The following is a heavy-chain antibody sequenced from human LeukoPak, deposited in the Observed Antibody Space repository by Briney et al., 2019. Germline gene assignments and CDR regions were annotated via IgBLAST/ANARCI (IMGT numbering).Heavy chain of an antibody. Sequence: GGSVRLSCAASGFSVSSIYMSWVRQAPGKGLEWVAVIYSGGTTYYADSVRGRFTISRDNSKNTLYLQMNSLRVEDTALYYCARAMGFGDLMGYWGQGTLVTVSS. CDR2: IYSGGTT. CDR3: ARAMGFGDLMGY. D-gene: IGHD3-10*01. J-gene: IGHJ4*02. CDR1: GFSVSSIY. V-gene: IGHV3-53*01.